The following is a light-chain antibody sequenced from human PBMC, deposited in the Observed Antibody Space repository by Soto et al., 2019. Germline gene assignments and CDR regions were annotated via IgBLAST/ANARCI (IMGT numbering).Light chain of an antibody. CDR1: SSDIGAFNF. CDR2: GVT. V-gene: IGLV2-14*03. J-gene: IGLJ1*01. Sequence: QSVLTQPASVSGSPGQSISIPCTGTSSDIGAFNFVSWYQQHPGKAPKVLIYGVTNRPSGVDYRFSGSKSGNTASLIISGLRPEDEADYYCSSFTSASTRIFGTGTKFTVL. CDR3: SSFTSASTRI.